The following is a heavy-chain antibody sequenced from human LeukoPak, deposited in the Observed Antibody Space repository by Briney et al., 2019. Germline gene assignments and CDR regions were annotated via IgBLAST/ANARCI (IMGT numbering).Heavy chain of an antibody. J-gene: IGHJ4*02. Sequence: GASVKLSCKASGYTFTSYDINWVRQATGQGLEWMGWMNPNSGNTGYAQKFQGRVTMTRNTSISTAYMELSSLRSEGTAVYYCARVLRITMVRGVIGYWGQGTLVTVSS. CDR3: ARVLRITMVRGVIGY. V-gene: IGHV1-8*01. CDR1: GYTFTSYD. D-gene: IGHD3-10*01. CDR2: MNPNSGNT.